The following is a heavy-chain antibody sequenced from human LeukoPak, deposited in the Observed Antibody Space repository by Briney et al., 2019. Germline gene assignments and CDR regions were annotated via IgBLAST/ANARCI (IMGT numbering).Heavy chain of an antibody. J-gene: IGHJ5*02. CDR2: INGDGSNV. D-gene: IGHD2/OR15-2a*01. CDR1: GFIFSNYY. V-gene: IGHV3-74*01. Sequence: GGSLRLSCAASGFIFSNYYMHWVRQAPGKGLVWVSLINGDGSNVNYADSVKGRFTISRDNAKNSLYLQLNSLRVKDTAMYYCSRVRTYSNSWYDFDPWGQGTLVSVSS. CDR3: SRVRTYSNSWYDFDP.